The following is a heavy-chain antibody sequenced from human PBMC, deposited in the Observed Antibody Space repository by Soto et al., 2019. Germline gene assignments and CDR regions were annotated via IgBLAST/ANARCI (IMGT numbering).Heavy chain of an antibody. J-gene: IGHJ5*01. CDR3: TRAHEVAWFDS. V-gene: IGHV3-21*06. Sequence: GGVLRLSCTSSGFSFVSFSMSWFGQAPGKGLQWVASITNRGTHTYAADSVKGRFTISRDNDKNSLYLQMNNLRAEDTATYYCTRAHEVAWFDSWGLGTLVTVSS. CDR2: ITNRGTHT. CDR1: GFSFVSFS.